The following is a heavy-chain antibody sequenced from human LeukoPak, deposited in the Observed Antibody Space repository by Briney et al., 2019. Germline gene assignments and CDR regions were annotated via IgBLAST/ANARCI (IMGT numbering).Heavy chain of an antibody. CDR1: GYTFTDYY. CDR3: AREYYDGSGRKHAFDI. Sequence: ASVKVSCKASGYTFTDYYMHWVRQAPGQGLEWMGWSDPSSGGTNYAQKFQGGVTLTRDASISTAYMELSRLRSDDTAMYNCAREYYDGSGRKHAFDIWGQGTMVTVSS. V-gene: IGHV1-2*02. D-gene: IGHD3-22*01. J-gene: IGHJ3*02. CDR2: SDPSSGGT.